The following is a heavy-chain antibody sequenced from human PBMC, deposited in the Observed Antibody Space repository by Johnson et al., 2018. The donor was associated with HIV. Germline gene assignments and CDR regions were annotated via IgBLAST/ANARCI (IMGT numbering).Heavy chain of an antibody. Sequence: VQLVESGGGVVQPGRSLRLSCAASGFTFSNYGMSWVRQAPGKGLEWVSVIYSGGSTYYADSVKGRFTISRDNSKNTLYLQMNSLRAEDTAVYYCARVITMIVVVIGDIWGQGTMVTVSS. CDR1: GFTFSNYG. V-gene: IGHV3-66*02. CDR3: ARVITMIVVVIGDI. J-gene: IGHJ3*02. CDR2: IYSGGST. D-gene: IGHD3-22*01.